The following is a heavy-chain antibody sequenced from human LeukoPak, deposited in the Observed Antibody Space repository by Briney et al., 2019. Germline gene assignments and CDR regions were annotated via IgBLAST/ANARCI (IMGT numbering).Heavy chain of an antibody. Sequence: SETLSLTCIVSGGSISSISSNNYHWGWIRQPPGKGLEWIGSIYYSGSTYYNPSLQTRITISVDKSKNQFSLKLSSVTAADTAVYYCAKNRLNSGYYPSFEYWGQGTLVTVSS. CDR1: GGSISSISSNNYH. J-gene: IGHJ4*02. V-gene: IGHV4-39*07. CDR2: IYYSGST. CDR3: AKNRLNSGYYPSFEY. D-gene: IGHD3-22*01.